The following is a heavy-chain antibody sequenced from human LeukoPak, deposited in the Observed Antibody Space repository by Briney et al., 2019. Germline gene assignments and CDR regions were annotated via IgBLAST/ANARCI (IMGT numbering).Heavy chain of an antibody. CDR2: ISSSSSYI. Sequence: GGSLRLSCAASGFTFSSYSMNWVRQAPGKGLEWVSSISSSSSYIYYADSVKGRFTISRDNAKNSLYLQMSSLRAEDTAVYYCARVIPYSSSSPVDYWGQGTLVTVSS. V-gene: IGHV3-21*01. D-gene: IGHD6-6*01. CDR3: ARVIPYSSSSPVDY. CDR1: GFTFSSYS. J-gene: IGHJ4*02.